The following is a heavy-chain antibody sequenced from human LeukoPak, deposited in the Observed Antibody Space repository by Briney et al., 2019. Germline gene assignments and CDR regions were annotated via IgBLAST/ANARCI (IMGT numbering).Heavy chain of an antibody. J-gene: IGHJ4*02. CDR3: AFLGGSGSDVFY. CDR2: ISSSSSYI. Sequence: PGGSLRLSCAASGFTFSSYSMNWVRQAPGKGLEWVSSISSSSSYIYYADSVKGRFTISRDNAKNSLYLQMNSLRAEDTAVYYCAFLGGSGSDVFYWGQGTLVTVSS. V-gene: IGHV3-21*01. CDR1: GFTFSSYS. D-gene: IGHD3-10*01.